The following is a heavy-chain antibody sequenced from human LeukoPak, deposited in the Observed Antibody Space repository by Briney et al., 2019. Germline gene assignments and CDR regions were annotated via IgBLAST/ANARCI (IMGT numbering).Heavy chain of an antibody. Sequence: TGGSLRLSCAASGFTFSSYAMSWVRQAPGKGLEWVSAISGSGGSTYYADSVKGRFTISRDNSKNTLYLQMNSLRAEDTAVYYCAKDRGVANWFDPWGQGTLVTVSS. V-gene: IGHV3-23*01. CDR3: AKDRGVANWFDP. D-gene: IGHD3-10*01. CDR2: ISGSGGST. J-gene: IGHJ5*02. CDR1: GFTFSSYA.